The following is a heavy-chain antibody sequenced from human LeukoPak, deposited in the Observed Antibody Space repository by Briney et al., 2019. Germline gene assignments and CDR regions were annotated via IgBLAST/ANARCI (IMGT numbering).Heavy chain of an antibody. CDR2: IYYSGST. CDR3: AAQRGSYFDY. V-gene: IGHV4-59*01. Sequence: SETLSLTCTVSGGSISSYYWSWIRQPPGKGLEWIGYIYYSGSTNYNPSLKSRVTISVDTSKNQFSLKLSSVTAADTAVYYCAAQRGSYFDYWGQGTLVTVSS. CDR1: GGSISSYY. D-gene: IGHD6-19*01. J-gene: IGHJ4*02.